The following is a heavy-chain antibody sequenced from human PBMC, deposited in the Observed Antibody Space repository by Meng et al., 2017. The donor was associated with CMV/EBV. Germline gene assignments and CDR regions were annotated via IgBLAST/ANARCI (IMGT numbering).Heavy chain of an antibody. Sequence: QITQGGGVLLRQSETRSRTGAVYAGSFGGWYWVWISQTQGKGLEWIGEINHSGRTNYNPSLESRVTISVDTSKNQFSLKLSSVTAADTAVYYCARESMVRGGDWGQGTLVTVSS. CDR2: INHSGRT. CDR1: AGSFGGWY. D-gene: IGHD3-10*01. CDR3: ARESMVRGGD. V-gene: IGHV4-34*01. J-gene: IGHJ4*02.